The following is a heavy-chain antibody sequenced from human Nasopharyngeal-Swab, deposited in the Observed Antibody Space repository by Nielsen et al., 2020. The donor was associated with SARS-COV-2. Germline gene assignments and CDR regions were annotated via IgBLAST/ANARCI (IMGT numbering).Heavy chain of an antibody. J-gene: IGHJ6*02. D-gene: IGHD6-13*01. CDR3: AREGGRFSSTWYYYSYGMDV. CDR2: ISGSNNYT. V-gene: IGHV3-21*06. Sequence: WIRQPPGKGLEWVASISGSNNYTYYADPVKGRFTISRDNAKNSLFLHVNSLRAEDTAVYYCAREGGRFSSTWYYYSYGMDVWGQGTTVTVSS.